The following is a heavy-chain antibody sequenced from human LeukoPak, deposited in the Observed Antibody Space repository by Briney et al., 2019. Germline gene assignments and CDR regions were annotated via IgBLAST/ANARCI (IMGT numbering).Heavy chain of an antibody. CDR3: ARGIIRGADTPYYYGMDV. D-gene: IGHD3-10*01. Sequence: SETLSLTCTVSGASIRSYYWSWIRQPPGKGLEWIGYIYYSGSTNYNPSLKSRVNISADTSKNQFSLKLSSVTAADTAVYWCARGIIRGADTPYYYGMDVWGRGTTVTVSS. CDR1: GASIRSYY. J-gene: IGHJ6*02. CDR2: IYYSGST. V-gene: IGHV4-59*01.